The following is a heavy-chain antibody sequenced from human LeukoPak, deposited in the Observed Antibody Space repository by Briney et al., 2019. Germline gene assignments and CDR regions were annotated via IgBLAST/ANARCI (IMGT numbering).Heavy chain of an antibody. V-gene: IGHV3-7*04. CDR1: GFTFSSYW. CDR2: IKQDGSEK. D-gene: IGHD3-10*01. CDR3: ASDREYYYGSGSFDY. Sequence: GRSLRLSCAASGFTFSSYWMSWVRQAPGKGLEWVANIKQDGSEKYYVDSVKGRFTISRDNAKNSLYLQMNSLRAEDTAVYYCASDREYYYGSGSFDYWGQGTLVTVSS. J-gene: IGHJ4*02.